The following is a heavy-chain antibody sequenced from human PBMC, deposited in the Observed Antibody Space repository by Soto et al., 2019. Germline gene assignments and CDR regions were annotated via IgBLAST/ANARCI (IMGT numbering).Heavy chain of an antibody. CDR1: GFTFSSYA. V-gene: IGHV3-23*01. J-gene: IGHJ1*01. D-gene: IGHD3-22*01. Sequence: GGSLRLSCAASGFTFSSYAMSWVRQAPGKGLGWVSAISGSGGSTYYADSVKGRFTISRDNSKNTLYLQMNSLRAEDTAVYYCATTPYYYDSSGFSAEYFQHWGPGTLVTVSS. CDR2: ISGSGGST. CDR3: ATTPYYYDSSGFSAEYFQH.